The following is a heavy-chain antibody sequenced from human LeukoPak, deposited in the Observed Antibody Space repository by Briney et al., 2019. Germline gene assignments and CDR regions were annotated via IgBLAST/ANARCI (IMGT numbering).Heavy chain of an antibody. J-gene: IGHJ4*02. D-gene: IGHD3-10*01. CDR1: GYTFTGYY. CDR3: ARDYYGSGSYYQLGY. CDR2: INPNSGGT. Sequence: ASVKVSCTASGYTFTGYYMHWVRQAPGQGLEWMGWINPNSGGTKYAQKFQGRVTMTRDTSITTVYMELSSLRSDATAVYYCARDYYGSGSYYQLGYWGQGTLVTVSS. V-gene: IGHV1-2*02.